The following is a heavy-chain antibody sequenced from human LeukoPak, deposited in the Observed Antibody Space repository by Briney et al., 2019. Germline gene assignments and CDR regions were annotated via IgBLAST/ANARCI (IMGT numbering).Heavy chain of an antibody. CDR1: GGPISSSSYY. CDR3: ACNGVAGSNWFDP. D-gene: IGHD6-19*01. CDR2: IHYSGST. J-gene: IGHJ5*02. V-gene: IGHV4-39*01. Sequence: SETLSLTCTVSGGPISSSSYYWGWLRQPPGKGLEWIGSIHYSGSTHYNPSLKSRVTISVDTSKKQISLKLSSVTAADTAVYYWACNGVAGSNWFDPWGQGTLVSVSS.